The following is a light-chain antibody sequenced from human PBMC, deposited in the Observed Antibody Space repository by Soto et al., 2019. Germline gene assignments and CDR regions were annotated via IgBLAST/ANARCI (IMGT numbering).Light chain of an antibody. CDR2: DAS. Sequence: EIVLTHSPGTLSLSLGERATLSCRASQSVSSSYLAWYQQKPGQTPRLLIYDASSRATGIPDRFSGSGSGTDFTLTISRLEPEDFAVYYCQQYGSSPLTFGGGTRWIS. J-gene: IGKJ4*01. CDR1: QSVSSSY. CDR3: QQYGSSPLT. V-gene: IGKV3-20*01.